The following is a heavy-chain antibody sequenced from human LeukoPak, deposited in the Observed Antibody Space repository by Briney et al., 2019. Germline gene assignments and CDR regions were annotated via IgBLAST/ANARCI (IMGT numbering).Heavy chain of an antibody. CDR1: GFTFSSYA. D-gene: IGHD1-1*01. CDR2: ITSSGSST. V-gene: IGHV3-23*01. Sequence: GGSLRLSCAASGFTFSSYAMSWVRQAPGKGLEWVSTITSSGSSTYDADSVRGRLTISRDNSNNTLFLQMNSLKADDTATYFCAHIGTLPGFFYWYFDLWGRGTLVTVSS. CDR3: AHIGTLPGFFYWYFDL. J-gene: IGHJ2*01.